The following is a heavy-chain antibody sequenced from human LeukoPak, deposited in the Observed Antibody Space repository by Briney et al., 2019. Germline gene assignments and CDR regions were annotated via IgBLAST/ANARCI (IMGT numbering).Heavy chain of an antibody. CDR1: GGSMTTYL. CDR3: ARGKSGSCYDP. J-gene: IGHJ5*02. Sequence: SETLSLTCTVSGGSMTTYLWTRIRQPPGKGLEWIGYIYSSGSTEYNPSLKSRLTISVDTSKNQFSLNLRSVTAADTAVYYCARGKSGSCYDPWGQGTLVTVSS. V-gene: IGHV4-59*12. CDR2: IYSSGST. D-gene: IGHD1-26*01.